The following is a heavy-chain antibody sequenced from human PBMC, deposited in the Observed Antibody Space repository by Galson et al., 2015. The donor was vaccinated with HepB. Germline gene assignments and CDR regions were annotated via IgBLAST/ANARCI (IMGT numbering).Heavy chain of an antibody. CDR2: INAGNGNT. CDR3: ARGGQLPNWYFDL. D-gene: IGHD2-2*01. Sequence: SVKVSCKASGYTFTSYAMHWVRQAPGQRLEWMGWINAGNGNTKYSQKFQGRVTITRDTSASTAYMELGSLRSEDTAVYYCARGGQLPNWYFDLWGRGTLVTVSS. J-gene: IGHJ2*01. V-gene: IGHV1-3*01. CDR1: GYTFTSYA.